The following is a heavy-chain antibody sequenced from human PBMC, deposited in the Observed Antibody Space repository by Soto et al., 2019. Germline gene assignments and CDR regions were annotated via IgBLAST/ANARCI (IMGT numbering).Heavy chain of an antibody. CDR3: ARGGGKLDP. V-gene: IGHV3-33*01. J-gene: IGHJ5*02. CDR1: GFTFSSYG. CDR2: IWYDGSNK. Sequence: QVQLVESGGGVVQPGRSLRLSCAASGFTFSSYGMHCVRQAPGKGLEWVAVIWYDGSNKYYADSVKGRFTISRDNSKNTLYLQMNSLRAEDTAVYYCARGGGKLDPWGQGTLVTVSS. D-gene: IGHD3-16*01.